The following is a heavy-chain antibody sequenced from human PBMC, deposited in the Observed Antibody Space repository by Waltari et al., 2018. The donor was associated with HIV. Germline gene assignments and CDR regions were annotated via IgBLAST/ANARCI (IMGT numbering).Heavy chain of an antibody. Sequence: EVQLVESGGGLIKPGGSLRLYCAASGFTFRYAWMSWVRQATGKGLAGVSRIKTKKDVGTTDYAAPVKGRITISRDDSKNTLYRQMNNLKTEDTAVYYCATDRRGAFDIWGQGTMVTVSS. CDR1: GFTFRYAW. J-gene: IGHJ3*02. V-gene: IGHV3-15*01. CDR3: ATDRRGAFDI. CDR2: IKTKKDVGTT.